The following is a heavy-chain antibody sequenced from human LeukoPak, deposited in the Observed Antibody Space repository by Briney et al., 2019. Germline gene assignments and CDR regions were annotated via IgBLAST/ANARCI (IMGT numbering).Heavy chain of an antibody. CDR2: IYSGGST. CDR1: GFTVSSNY. CDR3: ATDGYDSGMDV. D-gene: IGHD5-12*01. J-gene: IGHJ6*02. V-gene: IGHV3-53*01. Sequence: PGGSLRLSCAASGFTVSSNYMSWVRQAPRKGLEWVSVIYSGGSTYYADSVKGRFTISRDNSKNTLYLQMNSLRAEDTAVYYCATDGYDSGMDVWGQGTTVTVSS.